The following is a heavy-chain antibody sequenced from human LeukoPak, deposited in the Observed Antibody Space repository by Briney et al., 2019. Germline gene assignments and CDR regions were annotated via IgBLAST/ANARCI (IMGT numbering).Heavy chain of an antibody. CDR3: ARQASYSSWNY. J-gene: IGHJ4*02. V-gene: IGHV4-39*01. D-gene: IGHD6-6*01. CDR2: IYYSGST. CDR1: GGSNISSNYY. Sequence: SETLSLTCTVSGGSNISSNYYWGWIRQPPGKGLEWIGSIYYSGSTYYNPSLKSRVTISVDTSKNQFSLKLSSVTAADKAVYYCARQASYSSWNYWGQGTLVTVSS.